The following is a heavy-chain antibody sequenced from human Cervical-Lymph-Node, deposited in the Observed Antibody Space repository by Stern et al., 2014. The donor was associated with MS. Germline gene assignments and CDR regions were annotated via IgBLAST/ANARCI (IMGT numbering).Heavy chain of an antibody. Sequence: ESGPALVQPTQTLTLTCTFSGFSLSSSGMCVSWIRQPPGQALEWLALIDWDDDKYYTTSLKTRLTISKDTSKNQVVLTMTNMDPVDTATYYCARLQGYWYFDLWGRGTLVTVSS. CDR3: ARLQGYWYFDL. CDR1: GFSLSSSGMC. CDR2: IDWDDDK. V-gene: IGHV2-70*01. J-gene: IGHJ2*01.